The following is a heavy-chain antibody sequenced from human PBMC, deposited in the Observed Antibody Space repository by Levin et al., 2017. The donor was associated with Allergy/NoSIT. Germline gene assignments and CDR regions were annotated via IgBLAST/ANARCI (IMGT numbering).Heavy chain of an antibody. CDR2: INPYTGST. D-gene: IGHD5-18*01. CDR3: ATGGRQIWLLVDY. Sequence: VASVKVSCKASEHTFTNYYIHWVRQAPGQGLEWMGIINPYTGSTTYAQKFQARVTMTRDTSTNTVYMDLRSLRSEDTAIYYCATGGRQIWLLVDYWGQGSLVTVSS. V-gene: IGHV1-46*01. J-gene: IGHJ4*02. CDR1: EHTFTNYY.